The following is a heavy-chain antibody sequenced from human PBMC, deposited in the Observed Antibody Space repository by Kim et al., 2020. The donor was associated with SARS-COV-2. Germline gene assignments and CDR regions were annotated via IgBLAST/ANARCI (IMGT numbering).Heavy chain of an antibody. CDR3: AKARGSGSYFSDY. Sequence: AGPVRGRLTISRDTSNNTLYHQMNSLRAEDTAVYYCAKARGSGSYFSDYWGQGTLVTVSS. D-gene: IGHD1-26*01. J-gene: IGHJ4*02. V-gene: IGHV3-23*03.